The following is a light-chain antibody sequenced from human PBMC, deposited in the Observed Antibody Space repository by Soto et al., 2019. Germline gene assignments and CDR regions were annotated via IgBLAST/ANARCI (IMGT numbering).Light chain of an antibody. CDR2: LNSDGSH. CDR1: SGHSSYA. V-gene: IGLV4-69*01. J-gene: IGLJ1*01. Sequence: CTLSSGHSSYAIAWHQQQPEKGPRYLMKLNSDGSHSKGDGIPDRFSGSSSGAERYLTISSLQSEDEADYYCQTWGTGIHVFGTGTKLTVL. CDR3: QTWGTGIHV.